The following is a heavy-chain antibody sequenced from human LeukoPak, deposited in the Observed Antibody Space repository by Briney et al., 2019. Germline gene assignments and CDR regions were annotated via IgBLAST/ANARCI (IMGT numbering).Heavy chain of an antibody. CDR3: ARLPLYYYDSSGPQDY. CDR1: GYTFTSYG. CDR2: ISAYNGNT. D-gene: IGHD3-22*01. J-gene: IGHJ4*02. V-gene: IGHV1-18*01. Sequence: ASVKVSCKASGYTFTSYGISWVQQAPGQGLEWMGWISAYNGNTNYAQKLQGRVTMTTDTSTSTAYMELRSLRSDDTAVYYCARLPLYYYDSSGPQDYWGQGTLVTVSS.